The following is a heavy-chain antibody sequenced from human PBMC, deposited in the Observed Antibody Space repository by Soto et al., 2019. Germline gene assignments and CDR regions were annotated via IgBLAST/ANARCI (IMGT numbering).Heavy chain of an antibody. CDR2: ISVYSGDT. CDR1: GYSFSTYG. Sequence: QVQLVQSGAEVMKPGASVRVSCKASGYSFSTYGISWVRQAPGQGLEYMGWISVYSGDTNFAQKFQGRVTMTTDTSTTTAYMELRSLRSDDTAMYYCARDRRDSVADRRAFDIWDQGTMVTVSS. D-gene: IGHD1-26*01. V-gene: IGHV1-18*01. J-gene: IGHJ3*02. CDR3: ARDRRDSVADRRAFDI.